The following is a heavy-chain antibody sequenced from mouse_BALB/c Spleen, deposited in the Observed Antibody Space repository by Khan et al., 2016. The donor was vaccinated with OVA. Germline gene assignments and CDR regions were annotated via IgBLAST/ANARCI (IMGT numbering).Heavy chain of an antibody. J-gene: IGHJ3*01. CDR2: IFPGSDTP. V-gene: IGHV1-77*01. D-gene: IGHD2-14*01. Sequence: QVQLQQSGPDLVKPGASLKVSCKASGYTFTDYIIGWVKQSTRQGLEWIGDIFPGSDTPYYNEKFKDKATLTADKSSNTAYMQLSSLTSEDSAFYFCARGGYSVFAYRVQRTLVTVSA. CDR3: ARGGYSVFAY. CDR1: GYTFTDYI.